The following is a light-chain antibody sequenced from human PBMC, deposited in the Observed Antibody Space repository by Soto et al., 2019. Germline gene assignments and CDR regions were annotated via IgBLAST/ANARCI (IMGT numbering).Light chain of an antibody. Sequence: IQLTQSPSSLSASVGDRVTITCRAGQTISRWLAWYQQKPGRAPKLLIYDASTLESGVPSRFSGSGSETEFTLTISRLQPDDFATYFCHSRAFGQGKRLEIK. CDR3: HSRA. V-gene: IGKV1-5*01. CDR1: QTISRW. CDR2: DAS. J-gene: IGKJ5*01.